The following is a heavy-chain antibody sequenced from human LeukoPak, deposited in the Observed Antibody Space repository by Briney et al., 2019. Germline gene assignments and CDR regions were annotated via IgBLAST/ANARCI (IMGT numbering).Heavy chain of an antibody. Sequence: GGSLRLSCAASGFTFSSYSMNWVRQAPGKGLEWVSYISSSSSAIFYADSVKGRFTISRDNAKNSLFLQMNSLKDEDTAVYYCARIFDYWGQGTLVTVSS. CDR3: ARIFDY. V-gene: IGHV3-48*02. J-gene: IGHJ4*02. CDR2: ISSSSSAI. CDR1: GFTFSSYS.